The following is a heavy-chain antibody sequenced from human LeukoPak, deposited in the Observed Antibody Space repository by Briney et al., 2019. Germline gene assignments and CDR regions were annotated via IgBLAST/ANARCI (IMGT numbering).Heavy chain of an antibody. J-gene: IGHJ5*02. V-gene: IGHV3-30-3*01. Sequence: GGSLRLSCAASGFTFSSYTIHWVRQPPGKGLEWVAVISFDGSNKYYADSVKGRFTISRDNSKNTLYLQMNSLRAEDTAVYYCAREELGSSLGFDPWGQGTLVTVSA. D-gene: IGHD3-16*01. CDR1: GFTFSSYT. CDR2: ISFDGSNK. CDR3: AREELGSSLGFDP.